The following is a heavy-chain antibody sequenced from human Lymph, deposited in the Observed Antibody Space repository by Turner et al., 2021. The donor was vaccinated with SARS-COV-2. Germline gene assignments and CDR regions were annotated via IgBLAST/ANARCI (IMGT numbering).Heavy chain of an antibody. CDR2: IILIFGTA. D-gene: IGHD6-6*01. CDR1: GGTFSTYT. J-gene: IGHJ4*02. CDR3: TRGETIAAHYDY. V-gene: IGHV1-69*01. Sequence: QVQVMQSGAEVKKPRSSVKVTCKASGGTFSTYTISWVRHAPGQGLEWMGGIILIFGTANYAQKFQGRVTITADESTSTAYMELSRLRSEDTAVYYCTRGETIAAHYDYWGQGTLVTVSS.